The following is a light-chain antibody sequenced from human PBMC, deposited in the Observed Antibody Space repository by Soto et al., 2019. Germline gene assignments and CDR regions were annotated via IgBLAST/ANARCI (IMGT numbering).Light chain of an antibody. CDR3: QQYNNWPQT. Sequence: EIVLTQSPGTLSLSPGERATLSCRASQSVRSSYLAWFQQKPGQTPRLLISGASSRATGIPERFSGSGSGTDFTLTISALQSEDFAVYHCQQYNNWPQTFGQGTKVDIK. CDR1: QSVRSSY. CDR2: GAS. J-gene: IGKJ1*01. V-gene: IGKV3-20*01.